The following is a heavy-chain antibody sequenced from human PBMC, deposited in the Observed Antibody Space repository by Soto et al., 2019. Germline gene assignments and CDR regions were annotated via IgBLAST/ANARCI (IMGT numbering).Heavy chain of an antibody. J-gene: IGHJ6*02. D-gene: IGHD3-3*01. CDR1: GGSISSSNW. CDR3: ARVPQGGFWSGYYSSYYYGMDV. V-gene: IGHV4-4*02. CDR2: IYHSGST. Sequence: QVQLQESGPGLVKPSGTLSLTCAVSGGSISSSNWWSWVRQPPGKGLEWIGEIYHSGSTNYNPSLKSRVTISVDKSKNQFSLKLSSVTAADTAVYYCARVPQGGFWSGYYSSYYYGMDVWGQGTTVTVSS.